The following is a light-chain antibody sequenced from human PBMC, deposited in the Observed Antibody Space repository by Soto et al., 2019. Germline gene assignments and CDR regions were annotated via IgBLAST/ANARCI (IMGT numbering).Light chain of an antibody. V-gene: IGKV1-5*01. CDR3: QQYNSYFT. CDR2: DAS. Sequence: DIQMTQSPSTLSASVGDRVTITCRASQSISSWLAWYQQKPGKAPKLLIYDASSFENGVPSRFGGSGSWTEFTPAISSLQPDDFATYYGQQYNSYFTFGGGTKVEIK. J-gene: IGKJ4*01. CDR1: QSISSW.